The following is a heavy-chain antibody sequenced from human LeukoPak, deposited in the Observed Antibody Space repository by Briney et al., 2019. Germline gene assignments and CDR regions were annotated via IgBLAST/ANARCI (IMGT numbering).Heavy chain of an antibody. CDR3: ARRARGYFDY. V-gene: IGHV4-59*08. Sequence: SETLSLTCTVSGGSISSYYWSWIRQPPGKGLEWIGYIYCSGSTNYNPSLKGRVTISVDTSKNQFSLKLSSVTAADTAVYYWARRARGYFDYWGQGTLVTVFS. CDR2: IYCSGST. D-gene: IGHD1-26*01. J-gene: IGHJ4*02. CDR1: GGSISSYY.